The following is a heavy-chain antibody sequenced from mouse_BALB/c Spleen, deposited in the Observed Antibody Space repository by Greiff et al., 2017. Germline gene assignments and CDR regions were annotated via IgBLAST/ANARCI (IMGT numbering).Heavy chain of an antibody. Sequence: EVKLVESGPGLVKPSQSLSLTCTVTGYSITSDYAWNWIRQFPGNKLEWMGYISYSGSTSYNPSLKSRISITRDTSKNQFFLQLNSVTTEDTATYYCARGIYDGYLFDYWGQGTTLTVSS. CDR2: ISYSGST. CDR1: GYSITSDYA. CDR3: ARGIYDGYLFDY. V-gene: IGHV3-2*02. J-gene: IGHJ2*01. D-gene: IGHD2-3*01.